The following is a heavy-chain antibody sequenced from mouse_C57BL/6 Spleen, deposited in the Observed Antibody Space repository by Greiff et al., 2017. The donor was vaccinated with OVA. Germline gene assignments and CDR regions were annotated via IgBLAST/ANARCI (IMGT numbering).Heavy chain of an antibody. J-gene: IGHJ1*03. V-gene: IGHV2-2*01. Sequence: VKLMESGPGLVQPSQSLSITCTVSGFSLTSYGVHWVRQSPGKGLEWLGVIWSGGSTDYNAAFISRLSISKDNSKSQVFFKMNSLQADDTAIYYCARNNYGSTWYFDVWGTGTTVTVSS. CDR3: ARNNYGSTWYFDV. CDR1: GFSLTSYG. D-gene: IGHD1-1*01. CDR2: IWSGGST.